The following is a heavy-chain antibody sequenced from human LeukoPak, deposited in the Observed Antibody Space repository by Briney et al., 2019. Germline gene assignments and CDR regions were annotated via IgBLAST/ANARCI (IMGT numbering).Heavy chain of an antibody. V-gene: IGHV3-48*03. D-gene: IGHD6-19*01. Sequence: PGGSLRLSCAASGFTFSSYEMNWVPQAPGKGLEWVSYISSSGSTIYYADSVKGRFTISRDNAKNSLYLQMNSLRAEDTAVYYCARGGGYSSGWYHQPFDYWGQGTLVTVSS. CDR2: ISSSGSTI. CDR1: GFTFSSYE. J-gene: IGHJ4*02. CDR3: ARGGGYSSGWYHQPFDY.